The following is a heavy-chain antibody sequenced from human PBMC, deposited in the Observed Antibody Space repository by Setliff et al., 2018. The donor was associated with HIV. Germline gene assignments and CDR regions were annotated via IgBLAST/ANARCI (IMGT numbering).Heavy chain of an antibody. CDR2: FHPEDGEY. V-gene: IGHV1-24*01. J-gene: IGHJ4*02. Sequence: ASVKVSCKVSESTLSELAMHWVRQTPAKGLQWMGGFHPEDGEYNYAQKFQGRVTMTEDTSTGTAYMDPRSLRSEDTAIYYCAIITHSSGWWGWTYWGQGTLVTVSS. CDR1: ESTLSELA. D-gene: IGHD6-19*01. CDR3: AIITHSSGWWGWTY.